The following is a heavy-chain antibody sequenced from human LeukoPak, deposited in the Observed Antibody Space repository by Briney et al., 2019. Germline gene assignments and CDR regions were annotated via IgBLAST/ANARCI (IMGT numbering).Heavy chain of an antibody. CDR1: GFTFTDFA. J-gene: IGHJ6*02. V-gene: IGHV3-64*02. CDR3: ARERPRYCSGGSCYGPADYYGMDV. D-gene: IGHD2-15*01. CDR2: ISSNGGST. Sequence: GALRLSCAASGFTFTDFAMHWVRQAPGKGLAYVSAISSNGGSTFYADSVKGRFTISRDNSKNTLYLQMGSLRAEDMAVYYCARERPRYCSGGSCYGPADYYGMDVWGQGTTVTVSS.